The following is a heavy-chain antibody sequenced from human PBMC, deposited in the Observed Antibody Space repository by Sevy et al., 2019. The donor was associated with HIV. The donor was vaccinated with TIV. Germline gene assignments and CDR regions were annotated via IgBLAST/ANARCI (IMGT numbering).Heavy chain of an antibody. CDR1: GGSFNNYY. CDR2: INHSGST. Sequence: SETLSLTCAVYGGSFNNYYWIWIRQVPEKGLEWIGEINHSGSTNYNPSLMSRFTISIDTSKNQFSLNLGSMTAADTAVYFCTRGRGGYSFAFDMWGQGTVVTVSS. CDR3: TRGRGGYSFAFDM. J-gene: IGHJ3*02. D-gene: IGHD5-18*01. V-gene: IGHV4-34*01.